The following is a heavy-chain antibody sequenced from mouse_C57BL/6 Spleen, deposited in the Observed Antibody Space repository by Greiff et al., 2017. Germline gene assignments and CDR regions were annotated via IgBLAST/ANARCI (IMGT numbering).Heavy chain of an antibody. J-gene: IGHJ2*01. Sequence: QVQLQQPGTELVKPGASVKLSCKASGYTFTSYWMHWVKQRPGQGLEWIGNINPRNGGTNYNEKFKSKATLTVDKSSSTAYMQLRSLTSEDSAVXYCASSYHPYYFDYWGQGTTLTVSS. V-gene: IGHV1-53*01. CDR2: INPRNGGT. CDR3: ASSYHPYYFDY. CDR1: GYTFTSYW.